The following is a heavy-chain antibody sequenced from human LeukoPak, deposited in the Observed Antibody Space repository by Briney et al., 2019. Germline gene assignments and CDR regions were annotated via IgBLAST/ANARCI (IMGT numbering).Heavy chain of an antibody. V-gene: IGHV4-59*08. CDR1: GGSISSYY. CDR2: IYYSGST. D-gene: IGHD6-13*01. CDR3: ARLHSSSWGWFDP. J-gene: IGHJ5*02. Sequence: PSETLSLTCTVSGGSISSYYRSWIRQPPGKGLEWIGYIYYSGSTNYNPSLKSRVTISVDTSKNQFSLKLSSVTAADTAVYYCARLHSSSWGWFDPWGQGTLVTVSS.